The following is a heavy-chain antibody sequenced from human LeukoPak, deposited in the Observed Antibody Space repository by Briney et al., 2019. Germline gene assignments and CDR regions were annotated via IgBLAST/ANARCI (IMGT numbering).Heavy chain of an antibody. V-gene: IGHV3-49*04. CDR3: TRARATYYYDSSGYM. D-gene: IGHD3-22*01. Sequence: GGSLRLSCTASGFTFGYFAMSWVRQAPGKGLDWVGFIRSKTYGGTTEYAASVKGRFTISRDDSKSVAYLHMNNLKPEDTAVYYCTRARATYYYDSSGYMGGQGTLVTVSS. CDR2: IRSKTYGGTT. J-gene: IGHJ4*02. CDR1: GFTFGYFA.